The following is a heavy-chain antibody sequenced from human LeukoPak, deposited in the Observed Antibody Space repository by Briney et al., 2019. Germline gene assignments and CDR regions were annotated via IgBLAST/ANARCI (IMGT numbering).Heavy chain of an antibody. J-gene: IGHJ4*01. D-gene: IGHD6-19*01. Sequence: PSETLSLTCNVSADFFSSYYWSWLRQPAGKGPQWIGRISAYGGTNYSPSLTGRVSLSLDTSKQQLSLKISSMTAADTAVYYCARDLSSGWYYLDPWGQGALVTVSS. CDR2: ISAYGGT. V-gene: IGHV4-4*07. CDR1: ADFFSSYY. CDR3: ARDLSSGWYYLDP.